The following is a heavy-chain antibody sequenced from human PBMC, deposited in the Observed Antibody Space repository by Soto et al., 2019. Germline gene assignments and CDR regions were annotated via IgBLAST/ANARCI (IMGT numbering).Heavy chain of an antibody. Sequence: EVQLLESGGGLVQPGGSLRLSCAASGFTFSTYAMSWVRQAPGKGLEWVSTITTSGGNTYYADSVQGRFTISRDNSKNTLYLQMNSLRAEVTAVYYCAGRYCTNGVCYTNYYYYIDVWGKGTTVTVSS. CDR3: AGRYCTNGVCYTNYYYYIDV. V-gene: IGHV3-23*01. D-gene: IGHD2-8*01. CDR2: ITTSGGNT. J-gene: IGHJ6*03. CDR1: GFTFSTYA.